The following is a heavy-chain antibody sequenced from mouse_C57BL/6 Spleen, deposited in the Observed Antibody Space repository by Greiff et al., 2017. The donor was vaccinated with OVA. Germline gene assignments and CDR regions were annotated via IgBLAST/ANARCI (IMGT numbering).Heavy chain of an antibody. V-gene: IGHV1-15*01. CDR3: TRYRYRYAMDY. J-gene: IGHJ4*01. CDR2: IDPETGGT. Sequence: VQLVESGAELVRPGASVTLSCKASGYTFTDYEMLWVKQTPVHGLEWIGAIDPETGGTAYNQKFKGKAILTADKSSSTAYMELRSLTSEDSAVYYCTRYRYRYAMDYWGQGTSVTVSS. CDR1: GYTFTDYE. D-gene: IGHD2-12*01.